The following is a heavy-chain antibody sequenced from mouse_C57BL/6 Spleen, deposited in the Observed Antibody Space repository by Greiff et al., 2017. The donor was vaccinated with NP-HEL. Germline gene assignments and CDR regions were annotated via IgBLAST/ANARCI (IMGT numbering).Heavy chain of an antibody. J-gene: IGHJ2*01. CDR3: ARGGDGSNFDY. Sequence: QVQLQQPGAELVKPGASVKLSCKASGYTFTSYWMHWVKLRPGQGLEWIGMIHPNSGSTNYNEKFKSKATLTVDKSSSTAYMQLSSLTSEDSAVYYCARGGDGSNFDYWGQGTTLTVSS. CDR1: GYTFTSYW. D-gene: IGHD2-3*01. CDR2: IHPNSGST. V-gene: IGHV1-64*01.